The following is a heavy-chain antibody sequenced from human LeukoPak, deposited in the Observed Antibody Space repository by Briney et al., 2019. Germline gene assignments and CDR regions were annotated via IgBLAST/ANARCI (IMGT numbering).Heavy chain of an antibody. Sequence: SQTLSLTCGISGDSVSSNSAAWNWLRQSPSRGLEWLGRTYYRSKWFINYAPSVKSRIIINPDTPKNQVSLQLNSVTPEDTAVYYCTRSDCSSGRCPGFDNWGQGTLVTVSS. CDR2: TYYRSKWFI. D-gene: IGHD2-15*01. J-gene: IGHJ4*02. CDR3: TRSDCSSGRCPGFDN. CDR1: GDSVSSNSAA. V-gene: IGHV6-1*01.